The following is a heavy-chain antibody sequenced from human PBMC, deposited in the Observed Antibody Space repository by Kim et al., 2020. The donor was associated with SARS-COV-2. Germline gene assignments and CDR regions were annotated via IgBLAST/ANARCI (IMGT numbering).Heavy chain of an antibody. J-gene: IGHJ6*02. V-gene: IGHV4-4*02. CDR2: IYHSGST. CDR1: GGSISSSNW. CDR3: ARVARSYYYYGMDV. D-gene: IGHD5-12*01. Sequence: SETLSLTCAVSGGSISSSNWWSWVRQPPGKGLEGIGEIYHSGSTNYNPSLKSRVTISVDKSKNQFSLKLSSVTAADTAVYYCARVARSYYYYGMDVGGQGTTVTVSS.